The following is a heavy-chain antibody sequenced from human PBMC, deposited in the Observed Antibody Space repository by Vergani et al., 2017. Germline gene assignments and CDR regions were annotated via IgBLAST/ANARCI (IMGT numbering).Heavy chain of an antibody. V-gene: IGHV3-30*03. CDR3: ARVGLRYCSSTSCYWGWFDP. J-gene: IGHJ5*02. D-gene: IGHD2-2*01. CDR2: ISYDGTQK. CDR1: GFTSSYYG. Sequence: QVHLVESGGGVVQPGRSLRLSCVVSGFTSSYYGMHWVRQAPGKGLEWVAVISYDGTQKYYADSVKGRFTISRDNSKNTLYLQMNSLRAEDTAVYYCARVGLRYCSSTSCYWGWFDPWGQGTLVTVSS.